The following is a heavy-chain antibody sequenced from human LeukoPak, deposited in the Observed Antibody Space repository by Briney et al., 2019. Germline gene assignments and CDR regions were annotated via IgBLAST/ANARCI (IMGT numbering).Heavy chain of an antibody. D-gene: IGHD3-10*01. CDR2: IYYSGST. V-gene: IGHV4-59*01. Sequence: LSETLSLTCTVSGGSISSYYWSWIRQPPGKGLEWIGYIYYSGSTNYNPPLKSRVTISVDTSKNQFSLKLSSVTAADTAVYYCARGRFGELFLFHNWGQGTLVTVSS. CDR1: GGSISSYY. CDR3: ARGRFGELFLFHN. J-gene: IGHJ4*02.